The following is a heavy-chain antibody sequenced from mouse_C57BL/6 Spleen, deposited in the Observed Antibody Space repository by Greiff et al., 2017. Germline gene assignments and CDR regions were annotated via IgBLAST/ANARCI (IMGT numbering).Heavy chain of an antibody. CDR1: GFTFSSYA. CDR3: ARTGGYGNFYFDY. V-gene: IGHV5-4*03. Sequence: EVTLVESGGGLVKPGGSLKLSCAASGFTFSSYAMSWVRQTPEKRLEWVATISDGGSYTYYPDNVKGRFTISRDNAKNNLYLQMSHLKSEDTAMYYCARTGGYGNFYFDYWGQGTTLTVSS. D-gene: IGHD2-1*01. CDR2: ISDGGSYT. J-gene: IGHJ2*01.